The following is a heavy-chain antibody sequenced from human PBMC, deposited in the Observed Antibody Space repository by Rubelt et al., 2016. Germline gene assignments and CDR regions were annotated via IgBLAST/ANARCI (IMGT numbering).Heavy chain of an antibody. Sequence: QVQLQQWGAGLLKPSETLSLTCAVYGGSFSGYYWSWIRQPPGKGLAWIGEINHSGSHHYTPSLKSRVTISVVTSKNQFSRKLSSVTAADTAVYYCATPRYCSSTSCYREHHAFDIWGQGTMATVSS. V-gene: IGHV4-34*01. CDR1: GGSFSGYY. CDR2: INHSGSH. CDR3: ATPRYCSSTSCYREHHAFDI. D-gene: IGHD2-2*01. J-gene: IGHJ3*02.